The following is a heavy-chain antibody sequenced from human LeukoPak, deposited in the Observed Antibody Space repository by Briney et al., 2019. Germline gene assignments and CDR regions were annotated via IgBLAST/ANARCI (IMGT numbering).Heavy chain of an antibody. Sequence: PSETLSLTCTVSGGSISSGGYYWSWICQHPGKGLEWIGYIYYSGSTYYNPSLKSRVTISVDTSKNQFSLKLSSVTAADTAVYYCARVGRDSTLDYWGQGTLVTVSS. CDR1: GGSISSGGYY. J-gene: IGHJ4*02. CDR3: ARVGRDSTLDY. CDR2: IYYSGST. V-gene: IGHV4-31*03. D-gene: IGHD2-2*01.